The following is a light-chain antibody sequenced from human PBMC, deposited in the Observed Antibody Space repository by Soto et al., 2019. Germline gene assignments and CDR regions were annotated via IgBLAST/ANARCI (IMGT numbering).Light chain of an antibody. J-gene: IGLJ3*02. CDR1: SSDVGGYNY. V-gene: IGLV2-8*01. Sequence: QSVLTQPASVSGSPVQSITISCTGTSSDVGGYNYVSWYQQHPGKAPKLIIYEVIKRSSGVPDRFSGSKSGNTASLTVSGLQAEDEADYYCSSYGGNNYVLFGGGTKLTVL. CDR3: SSYGGNNYVL. CDR2: EVI.